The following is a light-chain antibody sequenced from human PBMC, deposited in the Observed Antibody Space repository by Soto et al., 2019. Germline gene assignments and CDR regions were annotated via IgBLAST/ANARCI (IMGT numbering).Light chain of an antibody. CDR2: GAS. Sequence: DIQMTQSPSSLSASVGDRVTITCRASQSISNYLNWYQQKPGKAPKLLIYGASNLQSGVPSRFSGIGSGTDFTLTISSLQPEDFATYYCQQSYSTPRTFGQGTKVEIK. CDR1: QSISNY. CDR3: QQSYSTPRT. V-gene: IGKV1-39*01. J-gene: IGKJ1*01.